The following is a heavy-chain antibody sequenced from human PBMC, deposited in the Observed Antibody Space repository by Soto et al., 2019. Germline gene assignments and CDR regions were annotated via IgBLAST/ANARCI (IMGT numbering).Heavy chain of an antibody. J-gene: IGHJ4*02. Sequence: QVQLQESGPGLLKPLETLSLTCTVSGVSLNSGHYYWVWIRQSPGKGLAWIASIYYDESTYYNPSLKSRFTISTDKPKNQFSLTLKSVTAADTAVYYCGKVLIGATRHTDVDSWGQGALVTVSS. CDR3: GKVLIGATRHTDVDS. CDR2: IYYDEST. D-gene: IGHD2-15*01. CDR1: GVSLNSGHYY. V-gene: IGHV4-39*01.